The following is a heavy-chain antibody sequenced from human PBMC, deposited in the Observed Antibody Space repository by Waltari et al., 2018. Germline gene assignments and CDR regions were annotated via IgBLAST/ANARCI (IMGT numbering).Heavy chain of an antibody. CDR2: IIPSFGTA. D-gene: IGHD6-6*01. CDR1: GGTFSSYA. V-gene: IGHV1-69*01. CDR3: ARRVGSSSVVVFDY. J-gene: IGHJ4*02. Sequence: QVQLVQSGAEVKKPGSSVKVSCKASGGTFSSYAISWVRQAPGQGLEGMGWIIPSFGTANYARKVQGRVTITADESTSTAYMELSSLRSEDTAVYYCARRVGSSSVVVFDYWGQGTLVTVSS.